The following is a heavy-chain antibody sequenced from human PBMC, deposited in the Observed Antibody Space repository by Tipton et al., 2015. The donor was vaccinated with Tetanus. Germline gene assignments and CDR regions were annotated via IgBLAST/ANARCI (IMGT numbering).Heavy chain of an antibody. D-gene: IGHD3-22*01. CDR2: IYYRGET. J-gene: IGHJ4*02. CDR3: ARIRYYPDSSAFLSDY. CDR1: GGSISDYY. V-gene: IGHV4-59*07. Sequence: TLSLTCTVSGGSISDYYWTWMRQPPGKGLEWLGYIYYRGETNYNPSVSSRLTISLDTSKNQVSLRLTSVTAADTAVYFCARIRYYPDSSAFLSDYWGRGIRVTVSS.